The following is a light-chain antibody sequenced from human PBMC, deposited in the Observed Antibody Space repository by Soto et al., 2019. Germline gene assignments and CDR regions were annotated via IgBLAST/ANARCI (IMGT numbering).Light chain of an antibody. CDR2: EVT. J-gene: IGLJ3*02. V-gene: IGLV2-14*01. Sequence: SALTQPASVSGSPGQSITISCTGTSSDVGHYDYVSWYQQHPGKVPKLIISEVTTRPSGVSDRFSGSKSGNTASLTISRLQAEDEAHYYCSSYTTAYTQVFGGGTKLTVL. CDR3: SSYTTAYTQV. CDR1: SSDVGHYDY.